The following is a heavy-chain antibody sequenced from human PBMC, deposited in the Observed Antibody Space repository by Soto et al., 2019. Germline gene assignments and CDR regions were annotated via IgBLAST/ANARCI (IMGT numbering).Heavy chain of an antibody. Sequence: GGSLRLSCAASGFAFSNYDMNWVRQAPGKGLEWVANIDTDGSRKNYVDSVKGRFIISRDNAKNSLLLQMNSLRADDTAVYYCGRVPLDGNYANGVDVWGQGTTVTVS. V-gene: IGHV3-7*03. J-gene: IGHJ6*02. CDR3: GRVPLDGNYANGVDV. D-gene: IGHD4-17*01. CDR1: GFAFSNYD. CDR2: IDTDGSRK.